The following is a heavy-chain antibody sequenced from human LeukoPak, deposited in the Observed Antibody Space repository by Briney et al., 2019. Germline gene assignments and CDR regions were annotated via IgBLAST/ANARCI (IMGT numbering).Heavy chain of an antibody. CDR3: ARDGGIYSNYETFFDY. D-gene: IGHD4-11*01. CDR2: IYTSGST. CDR1: GGSISSGSYY. J-gene: IGHJ4*02. Sequence: SQTLSLTCTVSGGSISSGSYYWSWIRQPAGKGLEWIGRIYTSGSTNYNPSLKSRVTISVDTSKNQFSLKLSSVTAADTAVYYCARDGGIYSNYETFFDYWGQGTLVTVSS. V-gene: IGHV4-61*02.